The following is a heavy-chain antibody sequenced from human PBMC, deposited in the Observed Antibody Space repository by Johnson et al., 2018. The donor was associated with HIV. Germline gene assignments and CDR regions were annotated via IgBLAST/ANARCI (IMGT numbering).Heavy chain of an antibody. Sequence: VQLVESGGGVVQPGRSLRLSCAASGFTFSDYYMSWIRQAPGKGLEWVGRTRNKANSYTTEYAASVKGRFTISRDDSKNSLYLQMNSLRIEDTAIYYCAKDHWVVGSWQAFDIWGQGTMVTVSS. CDR3: AKDHWVVGSWQAFDI. D-gene: IGHD6-13*01. V-gene: IGHV3-72*01. CDR1: GFTFSDYY. J-gene: IGHJ3*02. CDR2: TRNKANSYTT.